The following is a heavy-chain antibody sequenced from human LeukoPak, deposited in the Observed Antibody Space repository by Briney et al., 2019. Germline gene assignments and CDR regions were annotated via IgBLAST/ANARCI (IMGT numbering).Heavy chain of an antibody. V-gene: IGHV3-48*04. D-gene: IGHD2-2*01. J-gene: IGHJ6*03. CDR2: ISTTSNTI. Sequence: GGSLRLSCAASGFTFSSYSINWVRQAPGKGLEWVSYISTTSNTIHYADSVKGRFTISRDNAKNSLYLQMNSLRAEDTAVYYCARDQGYCSRTNYCYYYYMDVWGKGTTVTVSS. CDR3: ARDQGYCSRTNYCYYYYMDV. CDR1: GFTFSSYS.